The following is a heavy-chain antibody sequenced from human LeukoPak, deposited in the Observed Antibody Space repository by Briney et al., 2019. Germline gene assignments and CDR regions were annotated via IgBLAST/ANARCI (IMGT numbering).Heavy chain of an antibody. V-gene: IGHV3-30*04. D-gene: IGHD3-22*01. J-gene: IGHJ4*02. Sequence: GGSLRLSCEASGFLFRAYAMSWVRQALGKGLEWVAVISYDGSNKYYADSVKGRFTISRDNSKNTLYLQMNSLRAEDTAVYYCARSYYDSSGYFTYYFDYWGQGTLVTVSS. CDR2: ISYDGSNK. CDR1: GFLFRAYA. CDR3: ARSYYDSSGYFTYYFDY.